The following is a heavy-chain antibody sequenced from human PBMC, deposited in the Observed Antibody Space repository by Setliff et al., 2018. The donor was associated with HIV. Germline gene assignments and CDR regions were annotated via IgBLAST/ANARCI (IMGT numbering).Heavy chain of an antibody. CDR1: GGSISSSSYY. D-gene: IGHD1-20*01. J-gene: IGHJ5*02. CDR3: AGCITGTTHWFDP. CDR2: IYYSGST. Sequence: TLSLTCTVSGGSISSSSYYWGWIRQPPGKGLEWIGSIYYSGSTNYNPSLKSRVTISVDTSKNQFSLKLSSVTAADTAVYYCAGCITGTTHWFDPWGQGTLVTSPQ. V-gene: IGHV4-39*07.